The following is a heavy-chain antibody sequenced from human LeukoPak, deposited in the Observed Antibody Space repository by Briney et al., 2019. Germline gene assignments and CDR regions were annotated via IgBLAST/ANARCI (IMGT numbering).Heavy chain of an antibody. CDR2: IRYDGSNK. V-gene: IGHV3-30*02. Sequence: GGSLRLSCAASGFTFSSHGMHWVRQAPGKGLEWVAFIRYDGSNKYYADSVKGRFTISRDNSKNTLYLQMNSLRAEDTAVYYCAKDPKPYGDYVGWFDPWGQGTLVTVSS. D-gene: IGHD4-17*01. CDR3: AKDPKPYGDYVGWFDP. J-gene: IGHJ5*02. CDR1: GFTFSSHG.